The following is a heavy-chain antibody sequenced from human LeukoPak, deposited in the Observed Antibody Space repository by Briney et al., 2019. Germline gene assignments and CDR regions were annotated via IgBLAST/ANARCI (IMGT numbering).Heavy chain of an antibody. V-gene: IGHV1-18*01. CDR1: GYTFTSYG. CDR2: ISAYNGNT. J-gene: IGHJ6*03. D-gene: IGHD3-10*01. CDR3: ARVFRFGEFESYYYYYYMDV. Sequence: ASVKVSCKASGYTFTSYGISWVRQAPGQGLEWMGWISAYNGNTNYAQKLQGRVTMTTDTSTSTAYMELRSLRSDDTAVYYCARVFRFGEFESYYYYYYMDVWGKGTTVTVSS.